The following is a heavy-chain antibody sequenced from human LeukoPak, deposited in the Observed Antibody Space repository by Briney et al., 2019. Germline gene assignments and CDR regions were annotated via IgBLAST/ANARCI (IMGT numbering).Heavy chain of an antibody. CDR3: ARDLADDAFDI. CDR1: GGTFSSYA. J-gene: IGHJ3*02. CDR2: IIPIFGTA. Sequence: GASVKVSCKASGGTFSSYAISWVRQAPGQGLEWMRGIIPIFGTANYAQKFQGRVTITADKSTSTAYMELSSLRSEDTAVYYCARDLADDAFDIWGQGTMVTVSS. V-gene: IGHV1-69*06.